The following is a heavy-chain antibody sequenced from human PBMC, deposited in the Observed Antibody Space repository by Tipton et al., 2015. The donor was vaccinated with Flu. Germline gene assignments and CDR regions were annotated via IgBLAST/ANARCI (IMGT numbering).Heavy chain of an antibody. CDR1: EFTFSTYW. Sequence: QLVQSGGGLVQPGGSLRLSCAASEFTFSTYWMHWVRQAPGKGLEWVANIKEDGSEKYYVDSVKGRFSISRDNAKKSVYLQMNSLRAEDTAVYYCVRAIAAAAAYWGQGTLVTVSS. V-gene: IGHV3-7*01. CDR2: IKEDGSEK. J-gene: IGHJ4*02. CDR3: VRAIAAAAAY. D-gene: IGHD6-13*01.